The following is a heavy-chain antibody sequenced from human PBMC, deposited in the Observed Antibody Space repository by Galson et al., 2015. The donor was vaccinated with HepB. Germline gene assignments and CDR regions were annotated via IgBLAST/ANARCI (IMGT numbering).Heavy chain of an antibody. J-gene: IGHJ4*02. CDR3: ARGHSWGPLDY. Sequence: SLRLSCAASGFTFSSYSMNWVRQAPGKGLEWVSSISSISSYIYYADSVKGRFTISRDNAKNSLYLQMNSLRAEDTAVYYCARGHSWGPLDYWGQGTLVTVSS. CDR2: ISSISSYI. D-gene: IGHD3-16*01. V-gene: IGHV3-21*01. CDR1: GFTFSSYS.